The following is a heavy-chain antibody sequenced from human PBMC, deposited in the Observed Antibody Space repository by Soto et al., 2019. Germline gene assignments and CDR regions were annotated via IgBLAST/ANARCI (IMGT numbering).Heavy chain of an antibody. V-gene: IGHV4-59*08. D-gene: IGHD2-15*01. Sequence: QVQLQESGPGLVKPSETLSLTCTVSGGSISSYYWSWIRQPPGKGLEWIGYIYYSGSTNYNPSLKSRVTISVDTSKNQFSLKLSSVPAADTAVYYCAGRYGGNLDYWGQGTLVNVSS. CDR3: AGRYGGNLDY. J-gene: IGHJ4*02. CDR2: IYYSGST. CDR1: GGSISSYY.